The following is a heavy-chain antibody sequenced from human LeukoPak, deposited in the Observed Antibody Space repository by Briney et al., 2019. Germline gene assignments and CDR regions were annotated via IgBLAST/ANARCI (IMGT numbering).Heavy chain of an antibody. CDR3: ARTAYSDYSLGF. CDR1: GFTFSSYA. CDR2: ISSDGSST. D-gene: IGHD5-12*01. J-gene: IGHJ4*02. Sequence: PGGSLRLSCAASGFTFSSYAMHWVRQAPGKGLVWVSRISSDGSSTSYADSVKGRFTISRDNAKNTLYLQMNSLRAEDTAVYYCARTAYSDYSLGFWGQGTLVTVSS. V-gene: IGHV3-74*01.